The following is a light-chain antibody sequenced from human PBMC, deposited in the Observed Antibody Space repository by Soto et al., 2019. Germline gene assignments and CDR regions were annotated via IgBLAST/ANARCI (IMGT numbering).Light chain of an antibody. V-gene: IGLV2-11*01. CDR3: CSYAGSPRDV. Sequence: QSALTQPRSVSGSLGQSVTISCTGTSSDVGTYNYVSWYQQHPGKAPKVMIYDVSERPSGVPDRFSGSKSGNTASLTISGLQAEDEADYSCCSYAGSPRDVLGTGTKLTVL. J-gene: IGLJ1*01. CDR2: DVS. CDR1: SSDVGTYNY.